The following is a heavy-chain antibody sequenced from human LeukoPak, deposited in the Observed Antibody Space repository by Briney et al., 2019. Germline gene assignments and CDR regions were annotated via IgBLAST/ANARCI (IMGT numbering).Heavy chain of an antibody. D-gene: IGHD3-3*01. CDR3: ARDQYYDFWSGYYTGFSIQDRAFDI. CDR1: GYTFTSYA. V-gene: IGHV1-3*01. Sequence: ASVKVSCKASGYTFTSYAMHWVRQAPGQRLEWMGWINAGNGNTKYSQKSQGRVTITRDTSASTAYMELSSLRSEDTAVYYCARDQYYDFWSGYYTGFSIQDRAFDIWGQGTMVTVSS. CDR2: INAGNGNT. J-gene: IGHJ3*02.